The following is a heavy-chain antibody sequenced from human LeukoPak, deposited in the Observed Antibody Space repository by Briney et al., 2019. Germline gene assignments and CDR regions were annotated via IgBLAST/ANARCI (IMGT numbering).Heavy chain of an antibody. CDR1: GFTFSDYY. D-gene: IGHD6-19*01. CDR2: ISSSSSYT. J-gene: IGHJ4*02. V-gene: IGHV3-11*05. Sequence: GGSLRLSCAASGFTFSDYYMSWIRQAPGKGLEWVSYISSSSSYTNHADSVKGRFTISRDNAKNSLYLQMNSLRAEDTAVYYCAREGGSGWYDYWGQGTLVTVSS. CDR3: AREGGSGWYDY.